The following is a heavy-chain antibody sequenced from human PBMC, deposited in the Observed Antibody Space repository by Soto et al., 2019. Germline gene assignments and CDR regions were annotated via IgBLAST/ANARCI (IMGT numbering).Heavy chain of an antibody. Sequence: SETLSLTCAVYGGSFSGYYWSWIRQPPGKGLEWIGEINHSGSTNYNPSLKSRVTISVDTSKNQFSLKMSSVTAADTSVYYCARRRWELLTVDYWGQGTLVTVSS. CDR2: INHSGST. V-gene: IGHV4-34*01. J-gene: IGHJ4*02. CDR1: GGSFSGYY. CDR3: ARRRWELLTVDY. D-gene: IGHD1-26*01.